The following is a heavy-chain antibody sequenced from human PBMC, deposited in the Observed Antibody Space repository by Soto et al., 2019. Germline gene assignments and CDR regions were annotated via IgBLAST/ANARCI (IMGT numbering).Heavy chain of an antibody. V-gene: IGHV5-51*01. D-gene: IGHD5-18*01. CDR3: ARVVDTSMAIDY. Sequence: CKGSGYSFTNYWIDWVRKMPGKGLEWMGTMYLGDSDTRYSPSFQGQVTISADKSISTAYLHWSSLKASDTAMYYCARVVDTSMAIDYWGQGTLVTVSS. CDR2: MYLGDSDT. J-gene: IGHJ4*02. CDR1: GYSFTNYW.